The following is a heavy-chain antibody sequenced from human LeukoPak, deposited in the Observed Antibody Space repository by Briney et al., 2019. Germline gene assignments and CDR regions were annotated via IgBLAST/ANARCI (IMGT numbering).Heavy chain of an antibody. CDR1: GFTFSDYY. V-gene: IGHV3-11*05. CDR2: ISSSSSYT. Sequence: PGGSLRLPCAASGFTFSDYYMSWIRQAPGKGLEWVSYISSSSSYTNYADSVKGRFTISRDNAKNSLYLQMNSLRAEDTAVYYCARDQVAAAGWFDPWGQGTLVTVSS. J-gene: IGHJ5*02. D-gene: IGHD6-13*01. CDR3: ARDQVAAAGWFDP.